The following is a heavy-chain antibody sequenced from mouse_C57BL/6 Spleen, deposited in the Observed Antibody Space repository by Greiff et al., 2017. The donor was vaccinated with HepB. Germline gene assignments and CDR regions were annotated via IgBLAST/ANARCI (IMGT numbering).Heavy chain of an antibody. V-gene: IGHV1-82*01. CDR3: APITTVVAPYFDY. CDR1: GYAFSSSW. Sequence: VQLQESGPELVKPGASVKISCKASGYAFSSSWMNWVKQRPGKGLEWTGRIYPGDGDTNYNGKFKGKATLTADKSSSTAYMQLSSLTSEDSAVYFCAPITTVVAPYFDYWGQGTTLTVSS. CDR2: IYPGDGDT. D-gene: IGHD1-1*01. J-gene: IGHJ2*01.